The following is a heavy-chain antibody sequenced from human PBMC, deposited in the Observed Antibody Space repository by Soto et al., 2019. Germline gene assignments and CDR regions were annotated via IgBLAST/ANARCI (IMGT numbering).Heavy chain of an antibody. CDR1: GFDFTNAW. CDR3: TTDSHSGYYVTDLGY. J-gene: IGHJ4*02. V-gene: IGHV3-15*07. D-gene: IGHD3-16*01. CDR2: IKGKSDGETR. Sequence: GGSLRLSCAASGFDFTNAWMTWVRQAPGKGLQWVGRIKGKSDGETRDYAAPVKGRFTISRDDSKATVYLQMNSLKTEDTAVYFCTTDSHSGYYVTDLGYWGQGTLVTVSS.